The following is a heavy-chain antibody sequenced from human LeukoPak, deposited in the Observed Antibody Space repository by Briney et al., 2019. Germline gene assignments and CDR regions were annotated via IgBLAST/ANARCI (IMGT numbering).Heavy chain of an antibody. CDR1: GYTFTGYY. D-gene: IGHD3-10*01. Sequence: SVKVSCKASGYTFTGYYIHWVRQAPGQGLEWMGGIIPIFGTANYAQKFQGRVTITADESTSTAYMELSSLRSEDTAVYYCAREDPMVRGVISSWGYYYYYMDVWGKGTTVTISS. V-gene: IGHV1-69*13. CDR3: AREDPMVRGVISSWGYYYYYMDV. J-gene: IGHJ6*03. CDR2: IIPIFGTA.